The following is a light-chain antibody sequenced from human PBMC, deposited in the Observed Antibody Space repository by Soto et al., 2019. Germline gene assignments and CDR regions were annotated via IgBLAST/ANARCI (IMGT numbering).Light chain of an antibody. CDR3: AAWDDSLKSVV. J-gene: IGLJ2*01. CDR2: RNN. Sequence: QFVLTQPPSASGTPGQRVAISCSGSTSNFGSNFAYWYQHFPGTAPKLLILRNNQRPSGVPDRFSASKSGTSASLAISGLRSEDEADYYCAAWDDSLKSVVFGGGTKVTVL. V-gene: IGLV1-47*01. CDR1: TSNFGSNF.